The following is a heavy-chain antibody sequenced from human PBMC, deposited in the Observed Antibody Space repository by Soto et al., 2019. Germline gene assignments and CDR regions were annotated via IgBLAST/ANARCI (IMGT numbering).Heavy chain of an antibody. J-gene: IGHJ4*02. D-gene: IGHD3-3*01. CDR1: GASVKTGGYY. Sequence: QVQLQESGPGLVRPSQTLSLTCDVSGASVKTGGYYWTWIRQHPEKGLEWIGYINYSGTTYNPSRKRRAFLSLDMSKNQFSLNLTSVTAADTAVYYCATNRGYDFYYPDSWGQGILVTVSS. V-gene: IGHV4-31*11. CDR2: INYSGTT. CDR3: ATNRGYDFYYPDS.